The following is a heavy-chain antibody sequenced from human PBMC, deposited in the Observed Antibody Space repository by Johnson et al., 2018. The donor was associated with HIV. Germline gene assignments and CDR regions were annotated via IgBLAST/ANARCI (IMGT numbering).Heavy chain of an antibody. V-gene: IGHV3-33*01. J-gene: IGHJ3*01. CDR2: IWYDGSNK. CDR3: AAYSGRNAFDL. Sequence: VQLVESGGGVVPPGRSLRLSCAASGFPFSSHGMHWVRQAPGKGLEWVAVIWYDGSNKYYADSVKGRFTISRDNSKNTLDLQMNSLRAEDTAVYYCAAYSGRNAFDLWGQGTMVTVSS. CDR1: GFPFSSHG. D-gene: IGHD1-26*01.